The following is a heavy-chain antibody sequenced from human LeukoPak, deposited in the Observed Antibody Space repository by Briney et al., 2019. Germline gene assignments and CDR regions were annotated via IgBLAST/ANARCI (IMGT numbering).Heavy chain of an antibody. Sequence: PGGSLRLSCAASGFTFSSYAMSWVRQAPGKGLEWVSAISGSGGSTYYADSVKGRFTISRDNSKNTLYLQMNSLRAEDTAVYYCAKAGLSSSWYDWFDPWGQGTLVTVSS. D-gene: IGHD6-13*01. CDR3: AKAGLSSSWYDWFDP. CDR2: ISGSGGST. CDR1: GFTFSSYA. J-gene: IGHJ5*02. V-gene: IGHV3-23*01.